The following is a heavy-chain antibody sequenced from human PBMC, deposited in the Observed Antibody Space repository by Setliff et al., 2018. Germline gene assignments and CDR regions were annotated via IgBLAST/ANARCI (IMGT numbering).Heavy chain of an antibody. CDR3: ASRATYYNFWSGYYLY. J-gene: IGHJ4*02. CDR1: GGSISSGGYY. CDR2: IYYSGST. D-gene: IGHD3-3*01. Sequence: SETLSLTCTVSGGSISSGGYYWGWIRQPPGKGLEWIGSIYYSGSTYYNPSLKRRVTISVDTSKNQFSLKLSSVTAADTAVYYCASRATYYNFWSGYYLYWGQGTLVTVSS. V-gene: IGHV4-39*07.